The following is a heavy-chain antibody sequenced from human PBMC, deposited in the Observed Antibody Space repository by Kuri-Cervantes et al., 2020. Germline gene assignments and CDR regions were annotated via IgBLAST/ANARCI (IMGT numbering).Heavy chain of an antibody. D-gene: IGHD3-3*01. CDR1: GYTFTSYA. Sequence: ASVKVSCKASGYTFTSYAMNWVRQAPGQGLEWMGWINAGNGNTKYSQKFQGRVTITRDTSASTAYMELSSLRSEDTAVYYCARGQYYDFWSGYYSNYYMDVWGKGTTVTDSS. CDR2: INAGNGNT. CDR3: ARGQYYDFWSGYYSNYYMDV. V-gene: IGHV1-3*01. J-gene: IGHJ6*03.